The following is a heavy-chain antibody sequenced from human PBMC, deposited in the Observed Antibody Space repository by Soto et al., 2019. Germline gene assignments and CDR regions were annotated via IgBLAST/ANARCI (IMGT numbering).Heavy chain of an antibody. J-gene: IGHJ6*03. CDR2: FDPEDGET. CDR3: ATVTQQLVGRYYYYYYYMDV. Sequence: ASVKVSCKVSGYTLTELSMHWVRQAPGKGLEWMGGFDPEDGETIYAQKFQGRVTMTEDTSTDTAYMELSSLRSEDTAVYYCATVTQQLVGRYYYYYYYMDVWGKGTTVTVSS. V-gene: IGHV1-24*01. D-gene: IGHD6-6*01. CDR1: GYTLTELS.